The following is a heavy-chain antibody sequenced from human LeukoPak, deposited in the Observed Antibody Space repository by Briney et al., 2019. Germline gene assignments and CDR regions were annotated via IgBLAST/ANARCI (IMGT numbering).Heavy chain of an antibody. V-gene: IGHV1-18*04. Sequence: ASVKVSCKASGYTLTDYYLHWVRQAPGQGLEWMGWISAYNGNTNYAQKLQGRVTMTTDTSTSTAYMELRSLRSDDTAVYYCARVGAQGIVVVYMSYFDYWGQGTLVTVSS. CDR1: GYTLTDYY. J-gene: IGHJ4*02. CDR2: ISAYNGNT. D-gene: IGHD3-22*01. CDR3: ARVGAQGIVVVYMSYFDY.